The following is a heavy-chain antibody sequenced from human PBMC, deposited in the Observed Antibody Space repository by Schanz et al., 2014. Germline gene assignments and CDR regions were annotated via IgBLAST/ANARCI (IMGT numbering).Heavy chain of an antibody. CDR3: AREIESSMIRGVID. V-gene: IGHV4-4*02. Sequence: QVQLQESGPGLVKPSGTLSLTCTVSGDSISNSHWWNWVRQPPGKGLEWIGVIYHGGTTIYNPSRESRVTIFIEKSKNQFPVRLTSVTAADTAVYYCAREIESSMIRGVIDWGQGTLVTVSS. CDR2: IYHGGTT. J-gene: IGHJ4*02. D-gene: IGHD3-10*01. CDR1: GDSISNSHW.